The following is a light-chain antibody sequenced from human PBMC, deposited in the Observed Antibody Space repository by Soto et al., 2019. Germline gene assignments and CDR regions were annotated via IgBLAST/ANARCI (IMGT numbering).Light chain of an antibody. Sequence: QSVLTQPASVSGSPGQSITISCTGSSSDVGSYNVVSWFQQHPGKAPNHIIYEVNKWPSGVSNRFSGSKSGNTASLTVSGLQAEDEADYYCCSYAGGGTYVFGTGTKVTVL. CDR2: EVN. J-gene: IGLJ1*01. V-gene: IGLV2-23*02. CDR1: SSDVGSYNV. CDR3: CSYAGGGTYV.